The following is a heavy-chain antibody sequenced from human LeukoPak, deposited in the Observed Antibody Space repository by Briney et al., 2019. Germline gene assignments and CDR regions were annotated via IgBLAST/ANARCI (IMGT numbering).Heavy chain of an antibody. D-gene: IGHD1-1*01. V-gene: IGHV4-4*07. CDR1: GGSFSDYY. J-gene: IGHJ5*02. CDR2: IYTSGSA. CDR3: AREGEGNWNDRPTNWFDP. Sequence: SETLSLTCTVSGGSFSDYYWSWIRQPAGEGLEWIGRIYTSGSANYNPSLKSRVTLSVDTSKNQFSLNLSSVTAADTAVYYCAREGEGNWNDRPTNWFDPWGQGTLVTVSS.